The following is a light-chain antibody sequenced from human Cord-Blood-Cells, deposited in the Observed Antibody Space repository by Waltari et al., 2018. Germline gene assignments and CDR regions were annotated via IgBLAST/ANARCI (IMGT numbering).Light chain of an antibody. J-gene: IGLJ2*01. CDR3: QAWDSSTAV. CDR2: QDS. Sequence: SYELTQPPSVSVSPGQTASITCSGDKLGDKYACWYQQKPGQSPVLVIYQDSKRRSGIRERFSGSNSRNTATLTISGTQAMDEADYYCQAWDSSTAVFGGGTKLTVL. V-gene: IGLV3-1*01. CDR1: KLGDKY.